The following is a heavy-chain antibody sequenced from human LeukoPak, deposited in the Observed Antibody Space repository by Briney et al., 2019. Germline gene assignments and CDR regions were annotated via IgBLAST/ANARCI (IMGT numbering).Heavy chain of an antibody. J-gene: IGHJ5*02. D-gene: IGHD2-2*01. V-gene: IGHV3-30*03. CDR1: GFTVSSNY. CDR3: AREAALVVPAATLNWFDP. CDR2: ISYDGSNK. Sequence: GGSLRLSCTASGFTVSSNYMTWVRQAPGKGLEWVAVISYDGSNKYYADSVKGRFTISRDNSKNTLYLQMNSLRAEDTAVYYCAREAALVVPAATLNWFDPWGQGTLVTVSS.